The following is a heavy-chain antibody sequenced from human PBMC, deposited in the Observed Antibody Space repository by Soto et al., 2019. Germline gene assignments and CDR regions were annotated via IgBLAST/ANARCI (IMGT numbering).Heavy chain of an antibody. D-gene: IGHD5-12*01. J-gene: IGHJ6*02. CDR1: GFTFSNYG. Sequence: QVQLVESGGGVVQPGRSLRLSCAASGFTFSNYGMHWVRQAPGKGLEWVAHVWYDGRNKYYRDSVQGRFSLSRDNSKNTLYLQMNSLRDEDTAVYYCVRAAGYSGNDYVYYYGMDVWGQGTTVTVSS. V-gene: IGHV3-33*01. CDR3: VRAAGYSGNDYVYYYGMDV. CDR2: VWYDGRNK.